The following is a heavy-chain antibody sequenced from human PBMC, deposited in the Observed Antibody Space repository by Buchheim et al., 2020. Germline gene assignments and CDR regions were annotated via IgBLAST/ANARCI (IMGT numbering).Heavy chain of an antibody. V-gene: IGHV1-18*01. J-gene: IGHJ4*02. D-gene: IGHD3-10*01. CDR2: ISTYNGHT. CDR1: GYTFNAHG. Sequence: QVQLVQSGAEVRQPGASVEVSCKASGYTFNAHGFSWVRQAPGQGLEWVGWISTYNGHTNFAPKFQGRVTMTTDSSTSSAYMELRSLRSDDTAVYFCVREIRMETQYYFDYWGQGTL. CDR3: VREIRMETQYYFDY.